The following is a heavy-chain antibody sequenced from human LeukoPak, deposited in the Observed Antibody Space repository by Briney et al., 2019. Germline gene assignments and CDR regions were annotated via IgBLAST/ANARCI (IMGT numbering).Heavy chain of an antibody. V-gene: IGHV3-11*04. CDR3: ARDRQQLVRYFDY. J-gene: IGHJ4*02. Sequence: GGSLRLSCAASGFTFSDYYMSWIRQAPGKGLEWVSYISSSGSTIYYADSVKGRFTISRGNAKNSLYLQMNSLRAEDTAVYYCARDRQQLVRYFDYWGQGTLVTVSS. CDR2: ISSSGSTI. D-gene: IGHD6-13*01. CDR1: GFTFSDYY.